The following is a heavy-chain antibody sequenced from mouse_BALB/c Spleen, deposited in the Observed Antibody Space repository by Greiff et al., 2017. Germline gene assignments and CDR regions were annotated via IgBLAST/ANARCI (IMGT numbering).Heavy chain of an antibody. V-gene: IGHV3-2*02. CDR3: ARGKISIYDGYPPFDY. CDR1: GYSITSDYA. J-gene: IGHJ2*01. CDR2: ISYSGST. D-gene: IGHD2-3*01. Sequence: EVQLQESGPGLVKPSQSLSLTCTVTGYSITSDYAWNWIRQFPGNKLEWMGYISYSGSTSYNPSLKSRISITRDTSKNQFFLQLNSVTTEDTATYYCARGKISIYDGYPPFDYWGQGTTLTVSS.